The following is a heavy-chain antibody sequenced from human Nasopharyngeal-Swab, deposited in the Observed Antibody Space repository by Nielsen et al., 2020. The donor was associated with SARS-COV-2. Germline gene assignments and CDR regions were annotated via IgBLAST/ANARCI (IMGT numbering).Heavy chain of an antibody. D-gene: IGHD1-1*01. CDR1: GFTFSSYA. Sequence: GESLKISCAASGFTFSSYAMSWVRQAPGKGLVWVSRINSDGSSTSYADSVKGRFTISRDNAKNTLYLQMNSLRAEDTAVYYCAREKVGNADYWGQGTLVTVSS. J-gene: IGHJ4*02. CDR3: AREKVGNADY. V-gene: IGHV3-74*01. CDR2: INSDGSST.